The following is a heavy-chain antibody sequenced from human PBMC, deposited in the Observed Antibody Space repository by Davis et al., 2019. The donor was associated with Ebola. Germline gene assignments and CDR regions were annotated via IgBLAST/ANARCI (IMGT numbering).Heavy chain of an antibody. Sequence: GGSLRLSCAASGFTLSGFTFSSYAMHWVRQAPGKGLEYVSAISSNGGSTYYADSVKGRFTISRDNSKNTLYLQMSSLRAEDTAVYYCARKTHFDYWGQGTLVTVSS. V-gene: IGHV3-64D*06. CDR1: GFTLSGFTFSSYA. J-gene: IGHJ4*02. CDR2: ISSNGGST. CDR3: ARKTHFDY.